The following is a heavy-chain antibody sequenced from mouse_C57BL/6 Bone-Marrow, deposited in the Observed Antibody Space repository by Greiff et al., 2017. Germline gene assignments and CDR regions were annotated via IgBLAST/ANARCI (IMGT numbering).Heavy chain of an antibody. CDR1: GYAFSSYR. Sequence: VQRVESGPELVKPGASVKISCKASGYAFSSYRMNWVKQRPGKGLEWIGRIYPGDGDTNYNGKFKGKATLTADKSSSTAYMQLSSLTSEDSAVYVCARLLRRFAYWGQGTLVTVSA. CDR3: ARLLRRFAY. V-gene: IGHV1-82*01. J-gene: IGHJ3*01. CDR2: IYPGDGDT. D-gene: IGHD1-2*01.